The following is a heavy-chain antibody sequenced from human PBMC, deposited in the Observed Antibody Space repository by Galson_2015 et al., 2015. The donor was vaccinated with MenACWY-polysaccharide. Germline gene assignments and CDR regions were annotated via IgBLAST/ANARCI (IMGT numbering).Heavy chain of an antibody. Sequence: EWIGSIYYSGSTYYNPSLKSRVTISVDTSKNQFSLKLSSVTAADTAVYYCARLGGDFWSGYYIYYYYYYMDVWGKGTTVTVSS. D-gene: IGHD3-3*01. CDR2: IYYSGST. CDR3: ARLGGDFWSGYYIYYYYYYMDV. V-gene: IGHV4-39*01. J-gene: IGHJ6*03.